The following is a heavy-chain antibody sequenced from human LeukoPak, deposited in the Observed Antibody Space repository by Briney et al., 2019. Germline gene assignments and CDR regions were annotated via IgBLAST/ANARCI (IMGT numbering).Heavy chain of an antibody. Sequence: SETLSLTCTVSGGSISSYYWSWIRQPAGKGLEWIGRIYTSGSTNYNPSLKSRVTMSVDTSKNQFSLKLSSVTAADTAVYYCARAYYDSSVGAFDIWGQGKMVTVSS. D-gene: IGHD3-22*01. CDR3: ARAYYDSSVGAFDI. J-gene: IGHJ3*02. CDR1: GGSISSYY. CDR2: IYTSGST. V-gene: IGHV4-4*07.